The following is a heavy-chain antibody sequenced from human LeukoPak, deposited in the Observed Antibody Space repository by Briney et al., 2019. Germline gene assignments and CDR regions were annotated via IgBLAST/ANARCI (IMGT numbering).Heavy chain of an antibody. CDR2: IIPILGIA. Sequence: SVKVSCKASGGTFSSYTISWVRQAPGQGLEWMGRIIPILGIANYAQKFQGRVTITADKSTSTAYMELSSLRSEDTAVYYCARDPTGTTRPTTGTSDYWGQGTLVTVSS. J-gene: IGHJ4*02. V-gene: IGHV1-69*04. CDR1: GGTFSSYT. D-gene: IGHD1-7*01. CDR3: ARDPTGTTRPTTGTSDY.